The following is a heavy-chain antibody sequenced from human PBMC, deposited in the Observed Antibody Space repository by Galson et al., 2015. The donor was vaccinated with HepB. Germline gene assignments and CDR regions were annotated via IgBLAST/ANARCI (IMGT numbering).Heavy chain of an antibody. Sequence: SVKVSCKASGYTFTSYGISWVRQAPGQGLEWMGWITGYNGNTNYAQKVQDRVTMTIDTPTSTAYMELRSLRSDDTAVYYCARIWFGELLTFDNWGQGTLVTVSS. CDR2: ITGYNGNT. CDR3: ARIWFGELLTFDN. CDR1: GYTFTSYG. J-gene: IGHJ4*02. V-gene: IGHV1-18*01. D-gene: IGHD3-10*01.